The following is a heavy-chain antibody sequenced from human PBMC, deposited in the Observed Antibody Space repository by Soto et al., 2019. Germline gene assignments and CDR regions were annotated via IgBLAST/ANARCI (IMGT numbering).Heavy chain of an antibody. J-gene: IGHJ6*04. CDR2: ISSSGSTI. Sequence: QVQLVESGGGLVKPGGSLRLSCAASGFTFSDYYMSWIRQAPGKGLEWVSYISSSGSTIYYADSGKGRFTISRDNAKNSLYLQMNSLRAEDTAVYYCARVNLYCSSTSCYSTVWGKGTTVTVSS. CDR1: GFTFSDYY. V-gene: IGHV3-11*01. D-gene: IGHD2-2*01. CDR3: ARVNLYCSSTSCYSTV.